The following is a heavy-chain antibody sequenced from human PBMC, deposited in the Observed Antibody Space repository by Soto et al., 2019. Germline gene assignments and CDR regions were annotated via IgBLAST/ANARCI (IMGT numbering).Heavy chain of an antibody. V-gene: IGHV3-30*18. CDR1: GFTFSSYG. Sequence: GGSLRLSCAASGFTFSSYGMHWVRQAPGKGLEWVAVISYDGSNKYYADSVKGRFTISRDNSKNTLYLQMNSLRAEDTAVYYYAKDATPLNYYDSSGYPIGYFDYWAQGTLLTVSA. CDR3: AKDATPLNYYDSSGYPIGYFDY. D-gene: IGHD3-22*01. J-gene: IGHJ4*02. CDR2: ISYDGSNK.